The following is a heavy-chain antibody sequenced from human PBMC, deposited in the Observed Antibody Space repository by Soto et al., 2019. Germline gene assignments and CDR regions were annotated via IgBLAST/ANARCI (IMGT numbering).Heavy chain of an antibody. D-gene: IGHD2-21*02. CDR3: AKPHHCGGDCYSYFDY. J-gene: IGHJ4*02. Sequence: GGSLRLSCAASGFIFSDYAMSWVRQAPGKGLEWVSGISGSGGSTYYADSVKGRFTISRDNSKNTLYLQMNSLRAEDTAVFYCAKPHHCGGDCYSYFDYWGQGTLVTVSS. CDR2: ISGSGGST. V-gene: IGHV3-23*01. CDR1: GFIFSDYA.